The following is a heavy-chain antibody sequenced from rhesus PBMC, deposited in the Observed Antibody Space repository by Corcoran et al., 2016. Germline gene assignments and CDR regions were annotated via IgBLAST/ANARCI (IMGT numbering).Heavy chain of an antibody. CDR2: IYGRSGST. D-gene: IGHD3-34*01. J-gene: IGHJ4*01. V-gene: IGHV4-127*01. Sequence: QVQLQESGPGLLKPSETLSLTCAVSGYSISSGYGWSWIRQPPGTGLEWIGYIYGRSGSTNDNPSLKNRVTSSKDTSKNQFSLKLSSVTAADTAVYYCARERGDYYAYYFDYWGQGVLVTVSS. CDR1: GYSISSGYG. CDR3: ARERGDYYAYYFDY.